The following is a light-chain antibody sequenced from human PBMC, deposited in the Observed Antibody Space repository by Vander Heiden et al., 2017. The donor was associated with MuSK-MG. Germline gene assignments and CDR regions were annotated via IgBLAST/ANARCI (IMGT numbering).Light chain of an antibody. V-gene: IGKV4-1*01. J-gene: IGKJ1*01. CDR3: HQYYTTPRT. CDR2: WAS. CDR1: QSVFDVSATQNS. Sequence: DIVLTQSPDSLAVSLGERANINCKSSQSVFDVSATQNSLAWYQQKPGQPPKLLIYWASMREPGVPDRFSGSGSGTDFTLTISSLQAEDVAVYYCHQYYTTPRTFGQGTKVELK.